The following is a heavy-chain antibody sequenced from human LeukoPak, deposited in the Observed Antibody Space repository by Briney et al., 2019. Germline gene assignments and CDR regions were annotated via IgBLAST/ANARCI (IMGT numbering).Heavy chain of an antibody. CDR1: GFTFSSYA. V-gene: IGHV3-23*01. J-gene: IGHJ4*02. D-gene: IGHD2-2*01. CDR3: ALDREYQLPRDDY. CDR2: ISGSGGST. Sequence: PGGSLRLSCTTSGFTFSSYAMSWVRQAPGKGLEWVSAISGSGGSTYYADSVKGRFTISRDNSKNTLYLQMNSLRAEDTAVYYCALDREYQLPRDDYWGQGTLVTVSS.